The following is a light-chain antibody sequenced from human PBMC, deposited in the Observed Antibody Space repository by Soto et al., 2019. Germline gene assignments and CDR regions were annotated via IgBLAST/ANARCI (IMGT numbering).Light chain of an antibody. J-gene: IGKJ4*01. CDR2: DAS. Sequence: EIVLTQSPATLSLSPGERATLSCRASQSINRHLAWYRQKPGQAPRLLIYDASNRATGIPARFSGNGSGTDVTLTISSLEPEDFGVYYCKQRSNWPPVTFGGGTKVEIK. V-gene: IGKV3-11*01. CDR1: QSINRH. CDR3: KQRSNWPPVT.